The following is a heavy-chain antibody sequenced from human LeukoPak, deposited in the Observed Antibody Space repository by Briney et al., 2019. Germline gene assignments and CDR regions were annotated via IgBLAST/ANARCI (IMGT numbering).Heavy chain of an antibody. CDR3: ARDIPYGDYVAHNWFDP. D-gene: IGHD4-17*01. Sequence: GGSLRLSCAASGFTFDDYGMSWVRHAPGKGLEWVSGINWNGGSTGYADSVKGRFTISRDNAKNSLYLQMNSLRAEDTALYYCARDIPYGDYVAHNWFDPWGQGTLVTVSS. CDR2: INWNGGST. CDR1: GFTFDDYG. V-gene: IGHV3-20*04. J-gene: IGHJ5*02.